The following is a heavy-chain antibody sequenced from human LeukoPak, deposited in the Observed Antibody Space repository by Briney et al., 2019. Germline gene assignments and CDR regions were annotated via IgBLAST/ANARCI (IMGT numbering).Heavy chain of an antibody. V-gene: IGHV4-30-4*07. J-gene: IGHJ3*02. Sequence: PSETLSLTCAVSGDSISSGTYSWSWIRQPPEKGLEWIGYIYYSGTTYYNPSLKSRVIISVDTSKTQFSLKLSSVTAADTAVYLCARRLTMMEGDRAHDVFDIWGQGTMVTVSS. CDR1: GDSISSGTYS. CDR3: ARRLTMMEGDRAHDVFDI. D-gene: IGHD3-22*01. CDR2: IYYSGTT.